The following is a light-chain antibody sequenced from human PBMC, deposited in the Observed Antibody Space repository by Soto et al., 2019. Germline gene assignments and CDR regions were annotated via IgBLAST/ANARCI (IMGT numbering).Light chain of an antibody. V-gene: IGLV2-23*01. J-gene: IGLJ3*02. CDR3: SLYAGTSTWV. CDR1: NIDVGLYNL. CDR2: EGS. Sequence: QSALTQPPSVSGSPGQSITISCSGTNIDVGLYNLVAWYRQNPGKAPKLLIYEGSHRPAGVPDRFSGSKSANAASLTISRLQADDEADYFCSLYAGTSTWVFGGGTKVTVL.